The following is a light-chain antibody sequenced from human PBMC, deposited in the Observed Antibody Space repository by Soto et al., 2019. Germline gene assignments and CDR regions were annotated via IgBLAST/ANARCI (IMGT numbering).Light chain of an antibody. Sequence: QSVLTQPASVSGSPGQSITISCTGTSSDVGGYNYVSWYQHHPGKAPKLMIFDVSNRPSGVSNRFSGSKSGNTASLTISGLQPEDEADYYCSSYTTINTCQIVFGTGTKVTVL. J-gene: IGLJ1*01. CDR1: SSDVGGYNY. CDR2: DVS. V-gene: IGLV2-14*03. CDR3: SSYTTINTCQIV.